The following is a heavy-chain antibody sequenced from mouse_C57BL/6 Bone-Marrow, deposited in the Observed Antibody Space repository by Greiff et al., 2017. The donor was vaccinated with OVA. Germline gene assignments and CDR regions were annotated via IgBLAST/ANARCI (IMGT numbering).Heavy chain of an antibody. J-gene: IGHJ3*01. CDR2: INPYNGGT. Sequence: EVQLQESGPVLVKPGASVKMSCKASGYTFTDYYMNWVKQSHGKSLEWIGVINPYNGGTSYNQKFKGKATLTVDKSSSTAYMELNSLTSEDSAVYYCARPFYYYGSSPWFAYWGQGTLVTVSA. D-gene: IGHD1-1*01. CDR3: ARPFYYYGSSPWFAY. CDR1: GYTFTDYY. V-gene: IGHV1-19*01.